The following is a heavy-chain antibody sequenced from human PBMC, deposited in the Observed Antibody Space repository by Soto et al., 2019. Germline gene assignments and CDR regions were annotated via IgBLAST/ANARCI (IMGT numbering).Heavy chain of an antibody. CDR1: GGSISNYY. J-gene: IGHJ6*02. V-gene: IGHV4-59*01. CDR3: ARVPPEGVGGMDV. D-gene: IGHD3-16*01. CDR2: MYYGGSIT. Sequence: QVQLQESGPGLVKPSETLSLTCTVSGGSISNYYWSWIRQFPGEGLEWIGYMYYGGSITSYNPSLKSRVTISIDTSKNQFSLRLTSVTAADTAVYYCARVPPEGVGGMDVWGQGTTVTVSS.